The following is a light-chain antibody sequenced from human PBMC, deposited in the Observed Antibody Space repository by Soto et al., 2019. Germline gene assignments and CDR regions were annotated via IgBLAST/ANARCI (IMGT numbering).Light chain of an antibody. J-gene: IGKJ4*01. Sequence: IVLTQSPATLSLSPGERATLSCTASQHVTTTYIAWYQQKFGQAPRLLIYVASTRATGTPDRFTGGGFGTVFTLTISRVEPEDFAVYYCQQYDSSFTFGGGTKVEMK. V-gene: IGKV3-20*01. CDR2: VAS. CDR3: QQYDSSFT. CDR1: QHVTTTY.